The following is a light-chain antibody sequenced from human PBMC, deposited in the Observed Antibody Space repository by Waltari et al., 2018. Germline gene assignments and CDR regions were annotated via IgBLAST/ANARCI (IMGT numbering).Light chain of an antibody. CDR3: RQSSNWPGM. CDR1: QSVSSY. CDR2: DAS. Sequence: EILFTQSPATLSLSPGERATLYCRASQSVSSYLAWYQQKPGQAPGLLIYDASNRATGIPGRFSGSGSGTDVTLTISSLEPEDCAVCYWRQSSNWPGMFGQGTKVEIK. J-gene: IGKJ1*01. V-gene: IGKV3-11*01.